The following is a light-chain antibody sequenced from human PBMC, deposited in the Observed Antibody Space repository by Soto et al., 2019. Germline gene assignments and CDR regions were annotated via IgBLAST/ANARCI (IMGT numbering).Light chain of an antibody. CDR3: QQRSEWPLT. CDR1: QTISSW. CDR2: DAS. Sequence: DIQMTQSPSTLSGSVGDRVTITCRASQTISSWLAWYQQKPGKAPKLLIYDASSLESGVPARFSGSGSGTEFTLTISSLQPDDFAVYYCQQRSEWPLTFGGGTKVDIK. J-gene: IGKJ4*01. V-gene: IGKV1-5*01.